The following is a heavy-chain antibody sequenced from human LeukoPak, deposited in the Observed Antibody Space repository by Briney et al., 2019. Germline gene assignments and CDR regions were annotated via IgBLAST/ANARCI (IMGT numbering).Heavy chain of an antibody. CDR1: GYTFTGYY. D-gene: IGHD2-15*01. J-gene: IGHJ6*02. CDR3: ARGGVVVVAATFYYYYGMDV. CDR2: INPNSGGT. V-gene: IGHV1-2*02. Sequence: ASVKVSCKAPGYTFTGYYMHWVRQAPGQGLEWMGWINPNSGGTNYTQKFQGRVTMTRDTSISTAYMELSRLRSDDTAVYYCARGGVVVVAATFYYYYGMDVWGQGTTVTVSS.